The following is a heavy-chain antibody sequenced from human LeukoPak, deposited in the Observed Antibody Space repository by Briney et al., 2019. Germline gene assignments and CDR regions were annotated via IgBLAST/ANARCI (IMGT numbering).Heavy chain of an antibody. CDR2: INPSGETT. CDR3: ARVSEGGGSSNAFDY. CDR1: GYTFTDYY. J-gene: IGHJ4*02. Sequence: ASVKVSCKASGYTFTDYYIHWVRRAPGQGLEWMGIINPSGETTSYAQKFQGRVTMTRDMSTSTVYLELSSLRSEDTAVYYCARVSEGGGSSNAFDYWGQGTLVTVSS. D-gene: IGHD2-15*01. V-gene: IGHV1-46*01.